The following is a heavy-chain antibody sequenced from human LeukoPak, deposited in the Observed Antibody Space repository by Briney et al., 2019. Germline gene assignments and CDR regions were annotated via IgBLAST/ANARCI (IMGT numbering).Heavy chain of an antibody. J-gene: IGHJ4*02. D-gene: IGHD6-6*01. Sequence: PSETLSLTCAVYGGSFSGCYWSWIRQPPGKGLEWIGEINHSGSTNYNPSLKSRVTISVDTSKNQFSLKLSSVTAADTAVYYCARGTDGDYWGQGTLDTVSS. CDR1: GGSFSGCY. V-gene: IGHV4-34*01. CDR3: ARGTDGDY. CDR2: INHSGST.